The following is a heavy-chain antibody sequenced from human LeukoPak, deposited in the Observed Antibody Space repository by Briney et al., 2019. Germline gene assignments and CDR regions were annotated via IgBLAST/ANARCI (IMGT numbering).Heavy chain of an antibody. CDR3: AKDYSSSWYYLFDP. D-gene: IGHD6-13*01. V-gene: IGHV3-23*01. CDR2: ISNTVGST. CDR1: GFTFSNYA. Sequence: GGSLRLSCAASGFTFSNYAMTWVRQAPGKGLEWVSTISNTVGSTFYSDSVRGRFTISRDNSKNTLYLQMNSLRADDTAVYYCAKDYSSSWYYLFDPWGQGTLVTVSS. J-gene: IGHJ5*02.